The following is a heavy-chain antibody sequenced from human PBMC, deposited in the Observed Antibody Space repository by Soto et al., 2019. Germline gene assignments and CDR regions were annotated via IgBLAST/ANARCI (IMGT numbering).Heavy chain of an antibody. Sequence: ASVKVSCKASGGTFSSYAISWVRQAPGQGLEWMGGIIPIFGTANYEQKFQGRVTITADESTSTAYMELSSLRSEDTAVYYCARDTRFLEWLLFSGMDVWGQGTTVTVSS. D-gene: IGHD3-3*01. J-gene: IGHJ6*02. V-gene: IGHV1-69*13. CDR2: IIPIFGTA. CDR1: GGTFSSYA. CDR3: ARDTRFLEWLLFSGMDV.